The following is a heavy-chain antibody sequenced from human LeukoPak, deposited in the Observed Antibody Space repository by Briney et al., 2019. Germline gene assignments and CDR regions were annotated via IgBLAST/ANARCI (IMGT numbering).Heavy chain of an antibody. CDR3: ARDHYDILTGSVGNTEN. V-gene: IGHV3-66*01. CDR2: IYSGGST. D-gene: IGHD3-9*01. J-gene: IGHJ4*02. Sequence: PGGSLRLSCAASGFTVSSNYMSWVRQAPGKGLEWVSVIYSGGSTYYADSVKGRFTISRDNSKNTLYLQMNSLRAEDTAVYYCARDHYDILTGSVGNTENWGQGTLVTVSS. CDR1: GFTVSSNY.